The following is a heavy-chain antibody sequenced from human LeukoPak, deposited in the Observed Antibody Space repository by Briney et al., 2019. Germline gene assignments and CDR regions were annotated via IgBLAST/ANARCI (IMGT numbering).Heavy chain of an antibody. CDR3: GKVLHSGYGTYYFDY. Sequence: SVTLSLTCAVSGYSISSGYYWGWIRQPPGKGLEWIGRIYHSGSTLYNPSLKRRPNLPVHPSNNQFSLKLSSVTAADTAVYYCGKVLHSGYGTYYFDYWGQGTLVTVSS. D-gene: IGHD5-12*01. V-gene: IGHV4-38-2*01. CDR2: IYHSGST. J-gene: IGHJ4*02. CDR1: GYSISSGYY.